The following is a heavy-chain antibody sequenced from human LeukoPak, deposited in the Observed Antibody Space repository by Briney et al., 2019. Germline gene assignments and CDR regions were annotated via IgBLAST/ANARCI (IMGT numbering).Heavy chain of an antibody. CDR2: IWYDGSSK. CDR3: ARVGVIWFGELFFDY. Sequence: GRSLRLSCAASGFTFSNYGMHWVRQAPGKGLEWVAVIWYDGSSKYYADSVKGRFTISRDNSKNTLYLQMSSLRAEDTAVYYCARVGVIWFGELFFDYWGQGTLVTVSS. J-gene: IGHJ4*02. D-gene: IGHD3-10*01. V-gene: IGHV3-33*01. CDR1: GFTFSNYG.